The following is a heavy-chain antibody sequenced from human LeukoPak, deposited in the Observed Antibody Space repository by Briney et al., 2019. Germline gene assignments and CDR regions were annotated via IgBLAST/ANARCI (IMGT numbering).Heavy chain of an antibody. D-gene: IGHD4-17*01. V-gene: IGHV4-59*01. CDR3: ARDNRVYGDYTGGLSYYYGMDV. CDR2: IYYSGST. Sequence: SETLSLTCTVSGGSISSYYWSWIRQPPGKGLEWIGYIYYSGSTNYNPSLKSRVTISVDTSKNQFSLKLSSVTAADTAVYYCARDNRVYGDYTGGLSYYYGMDVWGQGTTVTVSS. CDR1: GGSISSYY. J-gene: IGHJ6*02.